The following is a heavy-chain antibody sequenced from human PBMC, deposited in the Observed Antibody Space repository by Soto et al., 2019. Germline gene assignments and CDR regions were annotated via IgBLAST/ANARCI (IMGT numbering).Heavy chain of an antibody. CDR3: ARTRGDSSGVYYFDY. J-gene: IGHJ4*02. Sequence: GGSLRLSCAASGFTFSDYYMSWIRQAPGKGLEWVSYISSSGSPIYYADSVKGRLTISRDNAKNSLYLQVNTLRAEDTAVYYCARTRGDSSGVYYFDYWGQGTLATVSS. D-gene: IGHD3-22*01. CDR1: GFTFSDYY. CDR2: ISSSGSPI. V-gene: IGHV3-11*01.